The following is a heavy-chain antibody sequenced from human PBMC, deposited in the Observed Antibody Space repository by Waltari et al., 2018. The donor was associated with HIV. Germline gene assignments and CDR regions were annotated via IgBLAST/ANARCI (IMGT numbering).Heavy chain of an antibody. CDR2: IYYSGST. CDR3: ARERYCSGGSCPFDY. Sequence: QLQLQESGPGLVKPAETLSLTCTVSGGSISSSSSYWGGIRQPPGKGLEWIWSIYYSGSTYYNPSLKSRVTISVDTSKNQFSLKLSSVTAADTAVYYCARERYCSGGSCPFDYWGQGTLVTVSS. D-gene: IGHD2-15*01. J-gene: IGHJ4*02. CDR1: GGSISSSSSY. V-gene: IGHV4-39*07.